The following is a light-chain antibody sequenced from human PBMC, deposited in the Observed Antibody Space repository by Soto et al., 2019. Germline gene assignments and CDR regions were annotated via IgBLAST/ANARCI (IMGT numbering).Light chain of an antibody. CDR2: DAS. Sequence: DIQMTQSPSNLSASVGDRVTITCRASQSISSWLAWYQQKPEKAPKLLIYDASSLESGGPSRFSGSGSGTEFTLTISSLQPDDFATYYCQQYNSYSSWTFGQVTKVEIK. V-gene: IGKV1-5*01. CDR1: QSISSW. J-gene: IGKJ1*01. CDR3: QQYNSYSSWT.